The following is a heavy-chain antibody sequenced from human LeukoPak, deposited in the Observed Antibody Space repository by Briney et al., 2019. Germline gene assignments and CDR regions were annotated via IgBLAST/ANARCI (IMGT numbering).Heavy chain of an antibody. J-gene: IGHJ4*02. CDR1: GGSISSSSYF. V-gene: IGHV4-39*07. D-gene: IGHD6-19*01. Sequence: PSETLSLTCTVSGGSISSSSYFWGWIRQPPGKGLEWIGSIYYSGSTYYNPSLKSRVTISVDTSKNQFSLKLSSVTAADTAVYYCARGGDVVGGWFLPDVYYFDYWGQGTLVTVSS. CDR3: ARGGDVVGGWFLPDVYYFDY. CDR2: IYYSGST.